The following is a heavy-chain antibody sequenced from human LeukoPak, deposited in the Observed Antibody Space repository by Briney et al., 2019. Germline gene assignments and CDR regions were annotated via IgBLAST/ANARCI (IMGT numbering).Heavy chain of an antibody. J-gene: IGHJ4*02. D-gene: IGHD6-13*01. CDR3: AREIAAAGSNYFDY. CDR2: VKNDGTYR. CDR1: GFIFSRHW. V-gene: IGHV3-74*01. Sequence: GGSLRLSCAASGFIFSRHWMHWVRQAPGEGLVCVARVKNDGTYRDYAGSVKGRFTISRDNAKNTLYLQMNSLRAEDTAVYYCAREIAAAGSNYFDYWGQGTLVTVSS.